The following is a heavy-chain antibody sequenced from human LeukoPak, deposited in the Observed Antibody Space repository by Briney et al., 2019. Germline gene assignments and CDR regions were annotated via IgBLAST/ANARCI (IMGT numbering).Heavy chain of an antibody. CDR2: ISSSGTYI. D-gene: IGHD3-10*01. J-gene: IGHJ4*02. V-gene: IGHV3-21*01. Sequence: GGSLRLSCAASGFTFSSYNMNWVRQAPGKGLEWVSSISSSGTYIYYADSVKGRFTISRDNARNSLYLQMNSLRADDTAVYYCARGADYGSGSYYRDYWGQGTLVTVSS. CDR1: GFTFSSYN. CDR3: ARGADYGSGSYYRDY.